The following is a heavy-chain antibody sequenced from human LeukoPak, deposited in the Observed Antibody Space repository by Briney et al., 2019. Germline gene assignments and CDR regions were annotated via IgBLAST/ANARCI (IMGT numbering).Heavy chain of an antibody. Sequence: PSETLSLTCTVSGGSISSSIYYWGWIRQPPGKGLEWIGSIYYSGSTYYNPSLKSRVTISVDTSKNQFSLKLSSVTAADTAVYYCARLTGWRVNWFDPWGQGTLVTVSS. V-gene: IGHV4-39*07. D-gene: IGHD3-3*01. CDR2: IYYSGST. J-gene: IGHJ5*02. CDR1: GGSISSSIYY. CDR3: ARLTGWRVNWFDP.